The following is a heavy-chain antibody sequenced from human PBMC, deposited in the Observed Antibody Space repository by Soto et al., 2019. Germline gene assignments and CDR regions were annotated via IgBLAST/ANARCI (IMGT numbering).Heavy chain of an antibody. CDR3: GRGGSGWSQTDY. V-gene: IGHV1-3*01. J-gene: IGHJ4*02. CDR1: GYTFTTYT. CDR2: INAGNGDT. D-gene: IGHD6-19*01. Sequence: GASVKVSCKASGYTFTTYTIHWVRQAPGQRLEWMGWINAGNGDTKYSHKLQGRVTITRDTSANTAYMELSSLTSEDTAVYYCGRGGSGWSQTDYWGQGTLVTVSS.